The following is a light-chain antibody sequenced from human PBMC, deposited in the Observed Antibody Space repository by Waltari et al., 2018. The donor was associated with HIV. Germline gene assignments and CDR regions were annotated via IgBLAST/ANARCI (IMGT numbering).Light chain of an antibody. V-gene: IGLV2-14*01. Sequence: QSALTQPASVSGSPGQSITISCTGSNSDVGGYYYVPWYQQHPGKAPKLLLFEVTHRPSGISSRFSGSKSGNTATMTISGLQAEDEADYYCSSYTTTSTILVGGGTKVTVL. CDR2: EVT. CDR3: SSYTTTSTIL. J-gene: IGLJ2*01. CDR1: NSDVGGYYY.